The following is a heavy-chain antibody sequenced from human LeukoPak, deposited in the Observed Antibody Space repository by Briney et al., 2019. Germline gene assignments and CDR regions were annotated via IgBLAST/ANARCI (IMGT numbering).Heavy chain of an antibody. V-gene: IGHV3-48*02. D-gene: IGHD3-9*01. J-gene: IGHJ4*02. CDR2: ISSSGNTI. Sequence: PGGSLRLSCEASNFIFSSYSMNWVRQAPGKGLEWLSHISSSGNTIYYADSVKGRFTISRDNAKNSLYLDMNSLRDEDTAIYYCGRDHLGGLRPYDGLMGGSDYWGQGTVVTVSS. CDR1: NFIFSSYS. CDR3: GRDHLGGLRPYDGLMGGSDY.